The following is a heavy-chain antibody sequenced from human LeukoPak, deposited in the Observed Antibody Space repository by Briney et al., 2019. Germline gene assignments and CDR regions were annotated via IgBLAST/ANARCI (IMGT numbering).Heavy chain of an antibody. CDR3: AKDGLGYCGGTTCYGFDY. J-gene: IGHJ4*02. CDR2: MSYDGSSK. CDR1: GLTFSSYG. V-gene: IGHV3-30*18. D-gene: IGHD2-2*01. Sequence: PGSSLRLSCAASGLTFSSYGMHWVRQAPGKGLEWVAVMSYDGSSKYYADYVKGRFTISRDNSKNTLYLQMNSLRAEDTAVYYCAKDGLGYCGGTTCYGFDYWGQGTLVTVSS.